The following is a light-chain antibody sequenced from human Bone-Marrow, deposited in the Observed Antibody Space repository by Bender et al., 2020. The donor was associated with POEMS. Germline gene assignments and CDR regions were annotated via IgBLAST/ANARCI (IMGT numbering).Light chain of an antibody. Sequence: QSALTQPASVSGSPGQSITISCTGTSSDVGGYNSVSWYRHYPGKAPKVMIYDVSNRPSGVSNRFSGSKSGNTASLSISGLQAEDEADYYCSSFTSSKTLLFGGGTRLTVL. CDR3: SSFTSSKTLL. J-gene: IGLJ2*01. CDR1: SSDVGGYNS. CDR2: DVS. V-gene: IGLV2-14*03.